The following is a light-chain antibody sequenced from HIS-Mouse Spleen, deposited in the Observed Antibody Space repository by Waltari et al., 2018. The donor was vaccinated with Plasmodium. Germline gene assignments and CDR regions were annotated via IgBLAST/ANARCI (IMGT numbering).Light chain of an antibody. CDR1: SSDVLVYNY. CDR2: DVS. J-gene: IGLJ2*01. Sequence: QSALTQPRSVSGSPGQSVTISCTGSSSDVLVYNYVSWYQQHPGKAPKLMIYDVSKRPSGVPDRFSGSKSGNTASLTISGLQAEDEADYYCCSYAGSYTSSFGGGTKLTVL. V-gene: IGLV2-11*01. CDR3: CSYAGSYTSS.